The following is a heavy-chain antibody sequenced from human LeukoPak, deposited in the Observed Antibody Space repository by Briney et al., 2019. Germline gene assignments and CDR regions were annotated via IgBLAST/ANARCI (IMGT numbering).Heavy chain of an antibody. CDR2: IYYSGST. Sequence: SETLSLTCTVSGGSISSYYWSWIRQPPGKGLEWIRYIYYSGSTNYNPSLKSRVTISVDTSKNQFSLKLSSVTAADTAVYYCARWGGVVAATYYYYGMDVWGRGTTVTVSS. J-gene: IGHJ6*04. V-gene: IGHV4-59*01. CDR3: ARWGGVVAATYYYYGMDV. D-gene: IGHD2-15*01. CDR1: GGSISSYY.